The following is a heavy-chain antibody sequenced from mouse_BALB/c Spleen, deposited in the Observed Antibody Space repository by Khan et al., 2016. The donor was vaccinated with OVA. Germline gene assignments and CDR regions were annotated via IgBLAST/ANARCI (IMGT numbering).Heavy chain of an antibody. CDR2: IDPANGYT. CDR1: GFNIKDTY. J-gene: IGHJ3*01. D-gene: IGHD1-1*01. CDR3: ASIAYYYVAF. Sequence: VQLQQSGAELVKPGASVKLSCTTSGFNIKDTYIHWVKQRPEQGLEWIGRIDPANGYTKFDPKFQGQATLTIDTSSNTAYLQLSSLTSEDTAIYYCASIAYYYVAFWGQGTLVTVSS. V-gene: IGHV14-3*02.